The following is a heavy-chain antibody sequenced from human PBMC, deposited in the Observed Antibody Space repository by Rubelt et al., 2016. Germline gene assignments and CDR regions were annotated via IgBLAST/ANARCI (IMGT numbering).Heavy chain of an antibody. CDR2: IDWDDDQ. CDR3: ARRVAYYDVLTGYSQDYFDY. Sequence: QITLKESGPTLVKPTQTLTLTCTFSGFSLSTSGVGVGWIRQPPGKALEWLARIDWDDDQYYSTSLKTRLTISKDTSKNQVVLTMTHMDPVDTATYYCARRVAYYDVLTGYSQDYFDYWGQGTLVTVSS. CDR1: GFSLSTSGVG. V-gene: IGHV2-70*12. J-gene: IGHJ4*02. D-gene: IGHD3-9*01.